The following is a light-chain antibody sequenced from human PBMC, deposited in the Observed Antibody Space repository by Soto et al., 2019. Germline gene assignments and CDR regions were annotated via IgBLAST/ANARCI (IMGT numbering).Light chain of an antibody. CDR3: QKYNSAPHT. CDR1: QGISNY. Sequence: DIQMTQSPSSLSASVGDKVTVTCRASQGISNYLAWYQQKPGKVPKLLIYAASTLQSWVPSRFSGSGSGTDFTLTISSLQPEDVATYYCQKYNSAPHTFGQGTKLEIK. CDR2: AAS. J-gene: IGKJ2*01. V-gene: IGKV1-27*01.